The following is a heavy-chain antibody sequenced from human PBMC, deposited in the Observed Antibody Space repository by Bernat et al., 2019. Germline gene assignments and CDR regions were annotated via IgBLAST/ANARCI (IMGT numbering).Heavy chain of an antibody. J-gene: IGHJ4*02. V-gene: IGHV4-39*01. Sequence: QLQLQESGPGLVKPSETLSLTYTVSGGSISSSSYYWGWIRQPPGKGLEWIGSIYYSGSTYYNPSLKSRVTISVDTSKNQFSLKLSSVTAADTAVYYCARQDGDGYNLGAFDYWGQGTLVTVSS. CDR1: GGSISSSSYY. D-gene: IGHD5-24*01. CDR2: IYYSGST. CDR3: ARQDGDGYNLGAFDY.